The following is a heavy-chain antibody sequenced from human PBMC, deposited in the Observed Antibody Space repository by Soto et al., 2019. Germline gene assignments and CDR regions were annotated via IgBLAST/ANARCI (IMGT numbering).Heavy chain of an antibody. V-gene: IGHV1-3*01. CDR1: GYTFTGYY. CDR3: ARRSSSGWTWFDY. Sequence: ASVKVSCKASGYTFTGYYMHWVRQAPGQRLEWMGWINPDNGNTKYSQRFQGRVSITRDISASTAYMELSSLRSEDTAVYYCARRSSSGWTWFDYWGQGTLVTVSS. CDR2: INPDNGNT. J-gene: IGHJ4*01. D-gene: IGHD6-19*01.